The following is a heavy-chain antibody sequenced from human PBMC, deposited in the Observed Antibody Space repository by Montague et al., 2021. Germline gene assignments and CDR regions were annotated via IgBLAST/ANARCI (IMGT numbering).Heavy chain of an antibody. J-gene: IGHJ6*02. CDR3: TSGREGNYNVMDV. CDR2: SYYMSKWYN. V-gene: IGHV6-1*01. D-gene: IGHD1-1*01. Sequence: CAISGDSDCVVGPTRNWVGQSSSRDLVWLGGSYYMSKWYNDYAVSVRGRVTINPDTSKNQFSLQLNSVTPEDTAIYYCTSGREGNYNVMDVWGQGTTVTVSS. CDR1: GDSDCVVGPT.